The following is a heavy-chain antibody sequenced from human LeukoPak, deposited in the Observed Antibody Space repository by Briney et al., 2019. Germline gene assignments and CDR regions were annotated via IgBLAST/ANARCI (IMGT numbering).Heavy chain of an antibody. D-gene: IGHD3-16*01. CDR2: IYSGGRT. CDR1: GFTVSSNY. CDR3: ARVFVTLTLAFDI. Sequence: GGSLRLSCAASGFTVSSNYMSWVRQAPGKGLEWVSVIYSGGRTYYGDSVKGRFTISRDNSKNTMYLQMNSLRAEDTAVYYCARVFVTLTLAFDIWGQGTMVTVSS. V-gene: IGHV3-53*01. J-gene: IGHJ3*02.